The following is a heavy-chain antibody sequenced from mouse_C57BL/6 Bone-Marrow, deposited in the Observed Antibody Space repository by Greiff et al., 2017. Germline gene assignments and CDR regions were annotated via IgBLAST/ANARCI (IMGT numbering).Heavy chain of an antibody. J-gene: IGHJ2*01. Sequence: QVQLQQSGPELVKPGASVKISCKASGYAFSSSWMNWVKQRPGKGLEWIGRICPGDGDTNYNGKFKGKDTLTADKSSSTAYMQLSSLTSEDSAVYFCARSNDYGDYWGQGTTLTVSS. CDR1: GYAFSSSW. V-gene: IGHV1-82*01. D-gene: IGHD2-4*01. CDR3: ARSNDYGDY. CDR2: ICPGDGDT.